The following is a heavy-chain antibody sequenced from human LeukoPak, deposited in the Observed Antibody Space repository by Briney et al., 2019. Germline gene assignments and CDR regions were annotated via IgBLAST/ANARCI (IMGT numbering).Heavy chain of an antibody. CDR1: GFPLAPFW. V-gene: IGHV3-7*04. J-gene: IGHJ4*02. D-gene: IGHD3-3*01. CDR2: MNRDGSEV. Sequence: PGGSLRLSCVASGFPLAPFWMTWVRQAPGKGPEFVATMNRDGSEVAYGNSVRGRFTISRDNAKNSLYLQMYSLRAEDTAVYYCARGIDEWLYLNYWGQGALVTVSS. CDR3: ARGIDEWLYLNY.